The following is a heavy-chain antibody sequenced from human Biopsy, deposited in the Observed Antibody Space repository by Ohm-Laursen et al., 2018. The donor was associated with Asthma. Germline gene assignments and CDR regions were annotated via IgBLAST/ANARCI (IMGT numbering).Heavy chain of an antibody. CDR3: ARGDSSGWSHYYFDY. CDR1: GFAVSRDY. D-gene: IGHD6-19*01. V-gene: IGHV3-53*01. CDR2: IYSGGTS. Sequence: SLRLSCTASGFAVSRDYMFGVRQAPGKGLEWVSVIYSGGTSHTADSVRGRFTISRDYSKNTLYLQMHSLRAEDTAVYYCARGDSSGWSHYYFDYWGQGTLVTVSS. J-gene: IGHJ4*02.